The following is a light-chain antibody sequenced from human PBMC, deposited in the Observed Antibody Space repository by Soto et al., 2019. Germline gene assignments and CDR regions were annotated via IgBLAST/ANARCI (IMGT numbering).Light chain of an antibody. J-gene: IGKJ5*01. CDR3: QQYGSSPPIT. CDR2: GAS. Sequence: EIVLTQSPGTLSLSPRERATLSCRASQSVSSSYLAWYQQKPGQAPRLLIYGASSRATGIPDRFSGSGSGTDFTLTISRLEPEDFAVYYCQQYGSSPPITFGRGTRLEIK. V-gene: IGKV3-20*01. CDR1: QSVSSSY.